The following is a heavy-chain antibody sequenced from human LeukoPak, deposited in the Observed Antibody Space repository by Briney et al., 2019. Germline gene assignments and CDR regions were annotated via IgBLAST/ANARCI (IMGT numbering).Heavy chain of an antibody. Sequence: GGSLRLSCAASGFTFSSYAMSWVRQAPGKGLEWVSAFSGSGGNTYYADSVKGRFTISRDNSKNTLYLQMNSLRAEDTAVYYCARDPLSSSSFDLWGQGTLVTVSS. CDR3: ARDPLSSSSFDL. CDR2: FSGSGGNT. CDR1: GFTFSSYA. V-gene: IGHV3-23*01. D-gene: IGHD6-13*01. J-gene: IGHJ4*02.